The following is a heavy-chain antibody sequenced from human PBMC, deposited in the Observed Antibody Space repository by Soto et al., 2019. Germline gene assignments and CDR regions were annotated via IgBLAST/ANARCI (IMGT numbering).Heavy chain of an antibody. CDR2: IYPSGST. CDR3: ARNTAQGTYYYYYYGIHV. CDR1: GGSISSSY. V-gene: IGHV4-4*07. J-gene: IGHJ6*01. Sequence: SETLSLTCPVSGGSISSSYWIWIRQPAGKGLEWIGRIYPSGSTDYNASLQSRVTMSVDTDKNQFSLKLSFVTAADTAVYYCARNTAQGTYYYYYYGIHVWGQGTTVT. D-gene: IGHD5-18*01.